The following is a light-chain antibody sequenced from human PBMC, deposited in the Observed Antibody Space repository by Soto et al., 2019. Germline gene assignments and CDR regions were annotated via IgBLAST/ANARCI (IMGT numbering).Light chain of an antibody. CDR1: QSVSSTY. CDR2: GTS. J-gene: IGKJ5*01. CDR3: QQYDNLPIT. Sequence: IVVTRSPDSLAVSLGERATINCRASQSVSSTYLAWYRQKPGQAPRLLIYGTSNRATGIPDRFSGSGSGTDFTLTISRLEPEDVTIYFCQQYDNLPITFGQGTRMEIK. V-gene: IGKV3-20*01.